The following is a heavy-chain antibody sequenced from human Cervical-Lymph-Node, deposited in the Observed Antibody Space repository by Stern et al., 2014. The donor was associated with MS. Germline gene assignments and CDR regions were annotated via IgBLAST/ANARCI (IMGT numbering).Heavy chain of an antibody. Sequence: VQLLESGPGLVKPSETLSLTCTVSGVSISSYYWSWIRLPPGKGLEWIGYSYYSGGSNYNPSLKSRVTISVDTSRNHVSLKLSSVTAADTAMYFCARSPSRWLDPWGQGTLVTVSS. J-gene: IGHJ5*02. CDR1: GVSISSYY. CDR2: SYYSGGS. V-gene: IGHV4-59*01. D-gene: IGHD2-2*01. CDR3: ARSPSRWLDP.